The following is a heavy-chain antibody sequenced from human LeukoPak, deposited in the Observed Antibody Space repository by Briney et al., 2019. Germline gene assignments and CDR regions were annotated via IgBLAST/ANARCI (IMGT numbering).Heavy chain of an antibody. D-gene: IGHD2-15*01. J-gene: IGHJ3*02. CDR2: IYPGDSDT. Sequence: TTGESLKISCKGSGYSFTSYWFGWVRQMPGKGLEWMGIIYPGDSDTRYSPSFQGQVTISADKSISTAYLQWSSLKASDTAMYYCARHQVEKDAFDIWGQGTMVTVSS. CDR3: ARHQVEKDAFDI. V-gene: IGHV5-51*01. CDR1: GYSFTSYW.